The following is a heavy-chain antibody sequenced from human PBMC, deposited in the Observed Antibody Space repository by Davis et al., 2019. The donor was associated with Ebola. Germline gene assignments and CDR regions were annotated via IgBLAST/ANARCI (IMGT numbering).Heavy chain of an antibody. CDR3: ARQSAQEYGMDV. Sequence: MPGGSLRLSCTVSGGSISSSGYYWAWIRRPPGKGLEWIGSAYYSGSSGSTHYNPSLKSRVTISADTSKNQLSLRMSSVTAADTAVYYCARQSAQEYGMDVWGTGTTVTVSS. CDR1: GGSISSSGYY. CDR2: AYYSGSSGST. J-gene: IGHJ6*04. V-gene: IGHV4-39*01.